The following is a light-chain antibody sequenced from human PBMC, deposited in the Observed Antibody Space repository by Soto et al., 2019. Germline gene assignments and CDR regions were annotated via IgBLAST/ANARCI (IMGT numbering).Light chain of an antibody. CDR3: QSYESSLNCGV. Sequence: QSVLTQPPSVSGAPGQRVTISCTGSSSNIGAGYDVHWYQQLPGTAPKLLIYGNNNRPSGVPDRFSGSKSGTSASLAITGLQAEDEADYHCQSYESSLNCGVFGGGTKVTVL. V-gene: IGLV1-40*01. CDR2: GNN. J-gene: IGLJ2*01. CDR1: SSNIGAGYD.